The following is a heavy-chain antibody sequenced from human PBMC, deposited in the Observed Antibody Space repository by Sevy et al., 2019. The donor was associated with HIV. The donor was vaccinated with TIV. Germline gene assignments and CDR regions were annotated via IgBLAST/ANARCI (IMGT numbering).Heavy chain of an antibody. CDR3: ARDPRMYGDYLLAYFDY. CDR1: GFTPSTYG. CDR2: IGYDGNNK. V-gene: IGHV3-33*01. Sequence: GGSLRLSCAGSGFTPSTYGMHWVRQAPGKGLEWVAVIGYDGNNKYYADSVKGRFTISRDNSKNTLFRQMDSLRAEDTAVYYCARDPRMYGDYLLAYFDYWGQGALVTVSS. D-gene: IGHD2-8*01. J-gene: IGHJ4*02.